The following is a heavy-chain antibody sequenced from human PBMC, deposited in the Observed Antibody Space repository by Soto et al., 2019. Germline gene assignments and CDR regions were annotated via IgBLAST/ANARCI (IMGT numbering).Heavy chain of an antibody. CDR3: ARQPTVTPYYYYGMDV. Sequence: QVQLVQSGAEVKKPGSSVKVSCKASGGTFSSYAISWVRQAPGQGLEWMGGIIPIFGTPDYAQKFQGRVTITADESTSTAYMELSSLSSEDTAVYYCARQPTVTPYYYYGMDVWGQGTTVTVSS. CDR2: IIPIFGTP. J-gene: IGHJ6*02. D-gene: IGHD4-4*01. CDR1: GGTFSSYA. V-gene: IGHV1-69*12.